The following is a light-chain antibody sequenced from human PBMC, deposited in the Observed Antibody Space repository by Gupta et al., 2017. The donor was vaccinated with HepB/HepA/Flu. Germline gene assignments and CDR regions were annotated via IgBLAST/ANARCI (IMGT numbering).Light chain of an antibody. CDR3: QQDDNLRT. Sequence: EIVMTQSPANLSVSPGERATLSCRASQSVSSKLEWYQQNPGQAPRLLIYGASNIATGIPDQYSWSRSVTEFTCTSSSLQSEHFALYNGQQDDNLRTFGQGTKVEIK. CDR1: QSVSSK. V-gene: IGKV3-15*01. J-gene: IGKJ1*01. CDR2: GAS.